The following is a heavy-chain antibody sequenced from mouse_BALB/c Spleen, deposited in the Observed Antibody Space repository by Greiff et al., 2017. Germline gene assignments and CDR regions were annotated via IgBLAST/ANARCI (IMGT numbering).Heavy chain of an antibody. CDR2: INSNGGST. CDR1: GFTFSSYG. V-gene: IGHV5-6-3*01. CDR3: AREEIYYGNYLAWFAY. J-gene: IGHJ3*01. Sequence: EVNVVESGGGLVQPGGSLKLSCAASGFTFSSYGMSWVRQTPDKRLELVATINSNGGSTYYPDSVKGRFTISRDNAKNTLYLQMSSLKSEDTAMYYCAREEIYYGNYLAWFAYWGQGTLVTVSA. D-gene: IGHD2-1*01.